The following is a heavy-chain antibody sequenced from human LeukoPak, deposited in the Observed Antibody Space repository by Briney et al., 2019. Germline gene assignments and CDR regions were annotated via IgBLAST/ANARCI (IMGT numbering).Heavy chain of an antibody. CDR2: ISSSSSYI. J-gene: IGHJ4*02. CDR3: ARVFSTAPTIDY. CDR1: GFTFSSYS. V-gene: IGHV3-21*01. Sequence: GGSLRLSCAASGFTFSSYSMNWVRQAPGKGLEWVSSISSSSSYIYYADSVKGRFTISRDNAKNSLYLQMNSLRAEDTAVYYCARVFSTAPTIDYWGQGTLVTVSS. D-gene: IGHD2-2*01.